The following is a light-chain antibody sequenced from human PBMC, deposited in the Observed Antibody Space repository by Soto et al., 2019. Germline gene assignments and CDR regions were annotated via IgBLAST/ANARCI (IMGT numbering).Light chain of an antibody. CDR1: QSFRGL. V-gene: IGKV3-11*01. Sequence: EIVLTQSPGTLSLSPGERATLSCRASQSFRGLLAWYQQKPGQAPRLLIYDAYNRATGIPPRFSGSGSGTDFTLTISSLEPEDSAVYYCQQRHMWPITCGQGTRLENK. CDR3: QQRHMWPIT. CDR2: DAY. J-gene: IGKJ5*01.